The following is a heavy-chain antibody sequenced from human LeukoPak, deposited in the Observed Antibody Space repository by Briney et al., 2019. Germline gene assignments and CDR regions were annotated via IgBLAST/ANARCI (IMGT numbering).Heavy chain of an antibody. V-gene: IGHV3-48*01. J-gene: IGHJ6*03. Sequence: PRGSLRLSCAASGFTFSSYSMNWVRQAPGKGLEWVSYISSSSSTIYYADSVKGRFTISRDNAKNSLYLQMNSLRVEDTAIYYCARRGGQWLHYYMDVWGKGTTVTVSS. D-gene: IGHD6-19*01. CDR1: GFTFSSYS. CDR3: ARRGGQWLHYYMDV. CDR2: ISSSSSTI.